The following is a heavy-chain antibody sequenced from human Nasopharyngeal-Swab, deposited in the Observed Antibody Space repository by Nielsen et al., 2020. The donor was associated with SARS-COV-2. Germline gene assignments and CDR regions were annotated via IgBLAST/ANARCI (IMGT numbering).Heavy chain of an antibody. V-gene: IGHV4-39*01. CDR1: GGSITRDIHY. J-gene: IGHJ5*02. Sequence: SETLSLTCTLSGGSITRDIHYWGWIRQPPGKGLEWIGTIFHSGNTYYNPSLKDRVTISVDTSKNQFSLELTSVTAADTAVYYCARQCVPVVGPCNWLNPWGQGALVTVSS. CDR2: IFHSGNT. D-gene: IGHD6-19*01. CDR3: ARQCVPVVGPCNWLNP.